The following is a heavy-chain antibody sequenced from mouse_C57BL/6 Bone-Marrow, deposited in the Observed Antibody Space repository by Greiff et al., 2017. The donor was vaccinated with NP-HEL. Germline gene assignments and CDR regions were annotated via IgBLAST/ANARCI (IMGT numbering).Heavy chain of an antibody. V-gene: IGHV5-4*01. CDR3: ARGKLGRGAMDY. CDR2: ISDGGSYT. CDR1: GFTFSSYA. J-gene: IGHJ4*01. Sequence: EVQRVESGGGLVKPGGSLKLSCAASGFTFSSYAMSWVRQTPEKRLEWVATISDGGSYTYYPDNVKGRFTISRDNAKNNLYLQMSHLKSEDTAMYYCARGKLGRGAMDYWGQGTSVTVSS. D-gene: IGHD4-1*01.